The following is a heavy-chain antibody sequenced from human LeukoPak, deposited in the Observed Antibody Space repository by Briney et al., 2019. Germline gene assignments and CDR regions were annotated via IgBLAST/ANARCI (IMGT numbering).Heavy chain of an antibody. J-gene: IGHJ4*02. Sequence: GGSLRLSCVASGIIFSACSMTWVRQAPGKGLDWVSSISVSGGGTYYADSVRGRFTISRDNSKNTLCLHMNSLRAEDTAVYCCVKDWRDESNCGGDCLQYWGQGTLVTVSS. V-gene: IGHV3-23*01. D-gene: IGHD2-21*02. CDR3: VKDWRDESNCGGDCLQY. CDR2: ISVSGGGT. CDR1: GIIFSACS.